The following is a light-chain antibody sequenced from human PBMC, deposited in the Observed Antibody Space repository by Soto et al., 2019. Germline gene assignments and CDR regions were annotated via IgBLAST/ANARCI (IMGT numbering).Light chain of an antibody. CDR1: QSVSHYY. J-gene: IGKJ5*01. CDR2: GAS. CDR3: QLYGTSPP. Sequence: EIVLTQSPGTLSLSPGERATLSCRASQSVSHYYLAWYQQKPGQAPRLLLYGASNRATAIPARFSCSGSGTDFTITISSLEPDDSAVYYCQLYGTSPPFGQGTRLEIK. V-gene: IGKV3-20*01.